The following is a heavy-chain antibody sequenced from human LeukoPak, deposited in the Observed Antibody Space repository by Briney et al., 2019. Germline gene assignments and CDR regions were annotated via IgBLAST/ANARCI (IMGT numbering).Heavy chain of an antibody. CDR2: IYYSGST. CDR1: GGSISRYY. Sequence: SETLSLTCTVSGGSISRYYWSWIRQPPGKGLEWIGHIYYSGSTNYNPSLKSRVTISVDTSKNQFSLKLSSVTAADTAVYYCARDRGTTDYYYYYMDVWGKGTTVTVSS. V-gene: IGHV4-59*01. CDR3: ARDRGTTDYYYYYMDV. D-gene: IGHD3-10*01. J-gene: IGHJ6*03.